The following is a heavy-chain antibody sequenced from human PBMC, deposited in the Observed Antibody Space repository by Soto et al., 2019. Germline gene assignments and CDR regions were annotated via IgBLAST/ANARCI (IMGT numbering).Heavy chain of an antibody. CDR2: ISGSGGST. CDR1: GFAFSSYA. V-gene: IGHV3-23*01. J-gene: IGHJ4*02. CDR3: AKTGRRTNGPFDY. Sequence: GGSLRLSCAASGFAFSSYAMSWVRQAPGKGLEWVSAISGSGGSTYYADSVKGRFTISRDKSKNTLYLQMNSLRAEDTAVYYCAKTGRRTNGPFDYWGQGTLVTVSS. D-gene: IGHD1-1*01.